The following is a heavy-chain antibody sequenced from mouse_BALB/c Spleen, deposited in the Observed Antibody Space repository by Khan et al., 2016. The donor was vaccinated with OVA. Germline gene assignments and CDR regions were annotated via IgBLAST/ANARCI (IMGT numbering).Heavy chain of an antibody. CDR3: LRSLFDYGSAYEGFAY. J-gene: IGHJ3*01. V-gene: IGHV1S136*01. Sequence: EVQLQQSGPELVKPGASVKMSCKASGYTFTSYVMHWVKQKPRQGLEWIGYISPNSDGSKYNEKFRGKATLTSDKSSSTAYMELSSLTSEDSAVYYGLRSLFDYGSAYEGFAYWGQGTLVTVSA. D-gene: IGHD1-1*01. CDR2: ISPNSDGS. CDR1: GYTFTSYV.